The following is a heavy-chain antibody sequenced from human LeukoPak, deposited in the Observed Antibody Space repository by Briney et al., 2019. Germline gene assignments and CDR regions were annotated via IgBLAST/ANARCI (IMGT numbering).Heavy chain of an antibody. CDR3: ARELRYSTNYSYYYGMDV. CDR2: IHYSGRT. Sequence: SQTLSLTCSVSGVSISSGGYYWSWIRQHPGKGLEWIGYIHYSGRTYYNPSLKSRVMVSVDTSKNQFSLMLSSVTAADTAVYYCARELRYSTNYSYYYGMDVWGKGTTVTVSS. J-gene: IGHJ6*04. V-gene: IGHV4-31*03. CDR1: GVSISSGGYY. D-gene: IGHD3-9*01.